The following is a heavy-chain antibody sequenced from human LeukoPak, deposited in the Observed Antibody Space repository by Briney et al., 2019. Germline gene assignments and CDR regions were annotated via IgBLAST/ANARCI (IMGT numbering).Heavy chain of an antibody. Sequence: SETLSLTCTVSGGSISSYYWSWIRQPPGKGLEWIGRIYTSGSTNYNPSLKSRVTISVDTSKNQFSLKLSSVTAADTAVYYCARTMVVAATPSYYFDYWGQGTLVTVSS. CDR3: ARTMVVAATPSYYFDY. CDR1: GGSISSYY. CDR2: IYTSGST. D-gene: IGHD2-15*01. V-gene: IGHV4-4*08. J-gene: IGHJ4*02.